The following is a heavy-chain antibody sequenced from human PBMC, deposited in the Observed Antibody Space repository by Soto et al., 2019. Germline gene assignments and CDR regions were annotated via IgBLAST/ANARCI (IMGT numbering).Heavy chain of an antibody. J-gene: IGHJ4*02. Sequence: HPGGSLRLSCAASGFTFSSYSMNWVRQAPGKGLEWVSYISSSSSTIYYADSVKGRFTISRDNAKNSLYLQMNSLRDEDTAVYYCARDYYDSSGYQGYFDYWGQGTLVTVSS. CDR1: GFTFSSYS. V-gene: IGHV3-48*02. CDR2: ISSSSSTI. D-gene: IGHD3-22*01. CDR3: ARDYYDSSGYQGYFDY.